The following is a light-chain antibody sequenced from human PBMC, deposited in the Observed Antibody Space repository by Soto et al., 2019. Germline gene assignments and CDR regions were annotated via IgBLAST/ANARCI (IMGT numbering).Light chain of an antibody. CDR1: SSNIGSNT. CDR3: AAWDDSLNGVV. J-gene: IGLJ2*01. Sequence: QAVVTQPPSASGTPGQRVTISCSGSSSNIGSNTVNWYQQLPGTAPKLLIYSNNHRPSGVPDRVSGSKSGTSASLAISGLQSEDEADYYCAAWDDSLNGVVFGGGTKLTVL. CDR2: SNN. V-gene: IGLV1-44*01.